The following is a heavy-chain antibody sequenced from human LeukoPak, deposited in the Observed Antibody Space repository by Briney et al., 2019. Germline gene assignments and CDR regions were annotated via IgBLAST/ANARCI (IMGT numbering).Heavy chain of an antibody. CDR3: ARQAQDGTDNYFDP. D-gene: IGHD1-14*01. V-gene: IGHV4-4*09. CDR1: SGSISGPY. Sequence: SEPLSLTCTVFSGSISGPYWSWIRQSPGRGLEWIGNIYTSGITKYNPSLSRRVTISIDTSKNQFSLKVTSMTAADTAVYYCARQAQDGTDNYFDPWGQGTLVTVSS. J-gene: IGHJ5*02. CDR2: IYTSGIT.